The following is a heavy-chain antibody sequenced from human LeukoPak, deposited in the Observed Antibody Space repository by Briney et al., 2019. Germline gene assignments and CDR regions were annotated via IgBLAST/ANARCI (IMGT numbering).Heavy chain of an antibody. CDR3: ASERWRSGSYHDAFDI. J-gene: IGHJ3*02. CDR1: GLTFSDHY. V-gene: IGHV3-72*01. Sequence: GGSLRLSCAASGLTFSDHYMEWVRQAPGKGLEWVGRIRDKANSYTTEYAASVKGRFTISRDDSKNSMYLQMNSLRTEDTAVYYCASERWRSGSYHDAFDIWGQGTKVTISS. D-gene: IGHD1-26*01. CDR2: IRDKANSYTT.